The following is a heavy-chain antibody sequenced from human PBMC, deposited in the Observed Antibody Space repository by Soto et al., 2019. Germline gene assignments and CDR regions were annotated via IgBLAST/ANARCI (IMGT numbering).Heavy chain of an antibody. J-gene: IGHJ5*02. CDR1: GGSISSSSYY. CDR3: ARLPYYYDSSGWDNWFDP. D-gene: IGHD3-22*01. V-gene: IGHV4-39*01. CDR2: IYYSGST. Sequence: QLQLQESGPGLVKPSETLSLTCTVSGGSISSSSYYWGWIRQPPGKGLEWIGSIYYSGSTYYNPSLKNRVTISVDTSKNQFSLKLSSVTAADTAVYYCARLPYYYDSSGWDNWFDPWGQGTLVTVSS.